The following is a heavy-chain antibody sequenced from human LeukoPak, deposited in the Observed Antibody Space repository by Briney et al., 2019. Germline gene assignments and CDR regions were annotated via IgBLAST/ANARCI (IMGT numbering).Heavy chain of an antibody. CDR1: GGSISSSNYY. V-gene: IGHV4-39*01. CDR3: ARRGGYSYYYDSSGYYDY. CDR2: THYSGSP. Sequence: SETLSLTCTVSGGSISSSNYYWGWIRQPPGKGLEWIGSTHYSGSPYYNPSLRSRVTISVDTSKNQFSLKLSSVTAADTAVYYCARRGGYSYYYDSSGYYDYWGQGTLVTVSS. J-gene: IGHJ4*02. D-gene: IGHD3-22*01.